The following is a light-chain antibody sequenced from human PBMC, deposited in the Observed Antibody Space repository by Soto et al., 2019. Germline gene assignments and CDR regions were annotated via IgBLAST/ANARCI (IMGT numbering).Light chain of an antibody. J-gene: IGKJ4*01. CDR1: QSVSNN. CDR3: QQYNNWPLT. V-gene: IGKV3-15*01. Sequence: EIVMTQSPATLSVSPGERATLSCRASQSVSNNLAWYQQQPGQAPRLLIYGASTRATGSPARFSGSGSGTEFTLTISSLQSEDFAVYYCQQYNNWPLTFGGGTKVEIK. CDR2: GAS.